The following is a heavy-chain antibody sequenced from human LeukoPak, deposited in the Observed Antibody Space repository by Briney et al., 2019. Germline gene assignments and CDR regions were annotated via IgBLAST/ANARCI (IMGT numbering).Heavy chain of an antibody. J-gene: IGHJ6*03. V-gene: IGHV3-74*01. Sequence: GGSLRLSCAASGFTFSSYWMHWVRHAPGKGLVWVSRINSDGSSTSYADSVKGRFTISRDNSKNTLYLQMNSLRAEDTAVYFCAKGSKAVLFTRDHYMDVWGKGTTVTISS. CDR1: GFTFSSYW. CDR3: AKGSKAVLFTRDHYMDV. D-gene: IGHD6-19*01. CDR2: INSDGSST.